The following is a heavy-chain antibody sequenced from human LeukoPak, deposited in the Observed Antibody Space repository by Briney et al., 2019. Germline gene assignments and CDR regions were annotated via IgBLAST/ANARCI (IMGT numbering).Heavy chain of an antibody. V-gene: IGHV3-9*01. Sequence: GGSLRLSCAASGFTFDDYAMHWVRQAPGKGLEWVSGISWNSGSIGYADSVKGRFTISRDNAKNSLYLQMNSLRAEDTALYYCAKDYYYDSSGDHDAFDIWGQGTMVTVSS. CDR3: AKDYYYDSSGDHDAFDI. D-gene: IGHD3-22*01. CDR1: GFTFDDYA. CDR2: ISWNSGSI. J-gene: IGHJ3*02.